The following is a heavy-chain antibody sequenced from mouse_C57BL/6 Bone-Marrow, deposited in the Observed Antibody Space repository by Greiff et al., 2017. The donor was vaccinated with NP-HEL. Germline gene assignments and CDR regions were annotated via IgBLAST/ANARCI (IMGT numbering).Heavy chain of an antibody. V-gene: IGHV5-12*01. CDR1: GFTFSDYY. Sequence: EVQGVESGGGLVQPGGSLKLSCAASGFTFSDYYMYWVRQTPEQRLEWVAYISNGGGSTYYPDTVKGRFTISRDNAKNTLYLQMSRLKSEDTAMYYCARHGGYDDSFAYWGQGTLVTVSA. CDR2: ISNGGGST. J-gene: IGHJ3*01. CDR3: ARHGGYDDSFAY. D-gene: IGHD2-2*01.